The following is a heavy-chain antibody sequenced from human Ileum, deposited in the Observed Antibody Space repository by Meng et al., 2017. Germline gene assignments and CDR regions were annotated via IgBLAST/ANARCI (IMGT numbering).Heavy chain of an antibody. CDR2: ISGSGDNT. V-gene: IGHV3-23*01. CDR3: AKRLWAAAGTGGPFDS. CDR1: GLNFTTYA. J-gene: IGHJ4*02. D-gene: IGHD6-13*01. Sequence: GGGFVRPGRSLRLTCAAAGLNFTTYALNWVRQDPGKGLEWVSGISGSGDNTHYADSVKGRFSISRDNAKNTLYLQMNSLRVEDTAIYYCAKRLWAAAGTGGPFDSWGQGTLVTVSS.